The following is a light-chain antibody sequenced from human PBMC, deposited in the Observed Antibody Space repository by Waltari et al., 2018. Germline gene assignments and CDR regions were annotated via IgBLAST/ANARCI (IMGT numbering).Light chain of an antibody. CDR2: KAS. CDR1: QSIREY. V-gene: IGKV1-5*03. J-gene: IGKJ1*01. Sequence: DIQMTQSPSTLSASVGDRVNITCRASQSIREYLAWYQQKPGKAPKLLIYKASSLESGVPSRFSGSGSGTEFTLTISSLQPDDFATYYCQQYNTYSGTFGRGTTVDVK. CDR3: QQYNTYSGT.